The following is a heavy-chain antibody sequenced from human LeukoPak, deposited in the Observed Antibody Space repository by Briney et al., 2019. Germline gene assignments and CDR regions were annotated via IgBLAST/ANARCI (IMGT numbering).Heavy chain of an antibody. D-gene: IGHD6-13*01. J-gene: IGHJ5*02. Sequence: ASVKVSCKVSGYTLTELSMHWVRQAPGKGLEWMGGFDPEDGETIYAQKFQGRVTMTEDTSTDTAYMELSSLRSEDTAVYYCARGIAAAGLRGWFDPWGQGTLVTVYS. V-gene: IGHV1-24*01. CDR2: FDPEDGET. CDR3: ARGIAAAGLRGWFDP. CDR1: GYTLTELS.